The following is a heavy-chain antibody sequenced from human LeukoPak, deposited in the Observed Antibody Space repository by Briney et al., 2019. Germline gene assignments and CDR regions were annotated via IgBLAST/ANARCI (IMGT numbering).Heavy chain of an antibody. J-gene: IGHJ4*02. Sequence: SQTLSLTYAVSGGSISSGGYSWSWIRQPPGKGLEWIGYIYHSGSTYYNPSLKSRVTISVDRSKNQFSLKLSSVTAADTAVYYCARGDFAHPGYFDYWAREPWSPSPQ. CDR1: GGSISSGGYS. CDR3: ARGDFAHPGYFDY. CDR2: IYHSGST. D-gene: IGHD3-3*01. V-gene: IGHV4-30-2*01.